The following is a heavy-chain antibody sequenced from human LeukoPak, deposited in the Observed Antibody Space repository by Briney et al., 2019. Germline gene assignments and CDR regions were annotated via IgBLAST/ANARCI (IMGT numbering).Heavy chain of an antibody. CDR1: GDSISSSSYF. D-gene: IGHD3-10*01. J-gene: IGHJ4*02. V-gene: IGHV4-39*07. CDR2: IYFSGRT. CDR3: ARDNPYGSGTDY. Sequence: SETLSLTCNVSGDSISSSSYFWGWIRQPPGKGLEWIGSIYFSGRTYYNMSLKSRVIISIDTSKNQFSLKVNSVTAADTAVYYCARDNPYGSGTDYWGQGSLVTVSS.